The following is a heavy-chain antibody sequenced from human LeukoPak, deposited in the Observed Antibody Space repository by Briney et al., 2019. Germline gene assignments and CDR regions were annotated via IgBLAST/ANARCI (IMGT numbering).Heavy chain of an antibody. CDR3: ARGDAGYSGYTYYYYYMDV. D-gene: IGHD5-12*01. CDR2: ISGSGDST. J-gene: IGHJ6*03. Sequence: GGSLRLSCAASGFTFSSYAMSWVRQAPGKGLEWVSAISGSGDSTYYADSVKGRFTISRDNSKNTLYLQMNSLRAEDTAVYYCARGDAGYSGYTYYYYYMDVRGKGTTATVSS. V-gene: IGHV3-23*01. CDR1: GFTFSSYA.